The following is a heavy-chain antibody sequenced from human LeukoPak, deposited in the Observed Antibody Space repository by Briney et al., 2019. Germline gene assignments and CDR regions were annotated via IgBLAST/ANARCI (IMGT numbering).Heavy chain of an antibody. Sequence: PGGSLRLSCAASGFTFSSYGMHWVRQAPGKGLEWVAVISYDGSNKYYADSVKGRFTISRDNSKNTLYLQMNSLRAEDTAVYYCAKDAIVGVTNVPDYWGQGTLVTVSS. CDR2: ISYDGSNK. CDR3: AKDAIVGVTNVPDY. V-gene: IGHV3-30*18. D-gene: IGHD1-26*01. J-gene: IGHJ4*02. CDR1: GFTFSSYG.